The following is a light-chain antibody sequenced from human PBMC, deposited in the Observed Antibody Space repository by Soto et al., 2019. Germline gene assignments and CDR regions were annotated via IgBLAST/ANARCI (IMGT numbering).Light chain of an antibody. Sequence: ILMTQSPATLSVSPGERATLSCRASQSISNNLAWYQQKPGQAPRLLIYDASTRATGIPARFSGSGSGTEYPLTISGLQSEDFAVDYCQQYNNWPPWTFGQGTKVEIK. J-gene: IGKJ1*01. CDR3: QQYNNWPPWT. CDR2: DAS. CDR1: QSISNN. V-gene: IGKV3-15*01.